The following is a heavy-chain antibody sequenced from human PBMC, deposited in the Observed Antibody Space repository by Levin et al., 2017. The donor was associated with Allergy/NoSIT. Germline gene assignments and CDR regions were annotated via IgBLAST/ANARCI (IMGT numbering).Heavy chain of an antibody. CDR2: TTSSGYIT. Sequence: GGSLRLSCAASGFTFSDYAMSWVRQAPGKGLEWVSSTTSSGYITYLADSLKGRFTISRDNSRYTLFLEMSSMRADDTAVYYCAKDLDYYDGSGYDSWGQGTLVTVSS. J-gene: IGHJ4*02. D-gene: IGHD3-22*01. CDR3: AKDLDYYDGSGYDS. V-gene: IGHV3-23*01. CDR1: GFTFSDYA.